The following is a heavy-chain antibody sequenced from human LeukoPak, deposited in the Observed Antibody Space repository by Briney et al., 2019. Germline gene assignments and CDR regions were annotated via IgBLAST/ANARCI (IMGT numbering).Heavy chain of an antibody. D-gene: IGHD4-17*01. CDR1: GFTFSSYA. Sequence: PGGSLRLSCAASGFTFSSYAMSWVRQAPGKGLEWVSAISGGGGATFYADSVKGRFTISRDNSKNTLYLQMNGLRAEDTAVYYCVKDYSSVTSSILFDYWGQGILVTVSS. CDR2: ISGGGGAT. J-gene: IGHJ4*02. CDR3: VKDYSSVTSSILFDY. V-gene: IGHV3-23*01.